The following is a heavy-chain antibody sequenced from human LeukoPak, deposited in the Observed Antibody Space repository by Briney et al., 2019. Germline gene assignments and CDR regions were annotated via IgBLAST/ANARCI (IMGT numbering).Heavy chain of an antibody. V-gene: IGHV3-53*04. CDR2: IYSGGST. J-gene: IGHJ5*02. Sequence: GGSLRLSCAASGFTVSSNYMSWVRQAPGKGLGWVSVIYSGGSTYYADSVKGRFTISRHNSKNTLYLQMNSLRAEDTAVYYCARDFAAMATVAWGQGTLVTVSS. D-gene: IGHD4-4*01. CDR3: ARDFAAMATVA. CDR1: GFTVSSNY.